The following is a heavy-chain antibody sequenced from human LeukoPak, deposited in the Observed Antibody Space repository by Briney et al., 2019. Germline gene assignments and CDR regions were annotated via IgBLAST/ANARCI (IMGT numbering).Heavy chain of an antibody. V-gene: IGHV5-51*01. CDR2: IYPGDSDT. CDR3: ARRPYYYDSSGYYYFDY. Sequence: GASLQISCKGSGYSFTSYWIGWVRQLPGKGLEWMGIIYPGDSDTRYSPSFQGQVTISADKSISTAYLQWSSLKASDTAMYYCARRPYYYDSSGYYYFDYWGQGTLVTVSS. D-gene: IGHD3-22*01. J-gene: IGHJ4*02. CDR1: GYSFTSYW.